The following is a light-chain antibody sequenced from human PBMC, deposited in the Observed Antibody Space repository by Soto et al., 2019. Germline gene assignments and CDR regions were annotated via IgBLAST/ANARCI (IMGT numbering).Light chain of an antibody. CDR1: QSVSSSY. Sequence: EVVLTQSPGTLSLSPGERATLSCRVSQSVSSSYLAWYQQKPGQAPRLLIYGASSRATGIPDRFSGSGSGTDFTLTISRLEPEDFAVYYCQQYGSSPLTFGGGTKEEIK. J-gene: IGKJ4*01. CDR2: GAS. V-gene: IGKV3-20*01. CDR3: QQYGSSPLT.